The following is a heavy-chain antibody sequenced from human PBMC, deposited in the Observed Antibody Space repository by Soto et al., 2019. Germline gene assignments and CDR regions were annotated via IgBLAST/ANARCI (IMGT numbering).Heavy chain of an antibody. V-gene: IGHV3-30*03. D-gene: IGHD3-22*01. CDR1: GFTFSSYG. J-gene: IGHJ5*02. CDR3: AGDPDSHYNDSHASSYP. CDR2: ISYDGSNK. Sequence: QVQLVESGGGVVQPGRSLRLSCAASGFTFSSYGMHWVRQAPGKGLEWVAVISYDGSNKYYADSVKGRFTISRDNSKNTLYLQMNSLRAEDTAVYYCAGDPDSHYNDSHASSYPWGQGTLVTVSS.